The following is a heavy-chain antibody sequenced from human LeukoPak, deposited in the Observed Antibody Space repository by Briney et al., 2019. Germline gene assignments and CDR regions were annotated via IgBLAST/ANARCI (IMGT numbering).Heavy chain of an antibody. V-gene: IGHV3-23*01. CDR1: GFTFSSYA. J-gene: IGHJ4*02. CDR2: ISGSGGST. Sequence: PGGSLRLSCAASGFTFSSYAMSWVRQAPGKGLEWVSAISGSGGSTYYADSVKGRFTISRDNSKNTRYLQMNSLRAEDTAVYYCAKAPMRSSSTSPDYWGQGTLVTVSS. CDR3: AKAPMRSSSTSPDY. D-gene: IGHD2-2*01.